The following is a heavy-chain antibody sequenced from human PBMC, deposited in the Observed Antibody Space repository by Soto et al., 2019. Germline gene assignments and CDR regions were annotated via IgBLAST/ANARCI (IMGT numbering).Heavy chain of an antibody. V-gene: IGHV3-33*01. CDR1: GFTFSSYG. CDR2: IWYDGSNK. J-gene: IGHJ4*02. CDR3: ARDPNDY. Sequence: GGSLRLSCAASGFTFSSYGMHWVRQAPGKGLEWLAVIWYDGSNKYYADSVKGRFTISRDNAKNSLYLQMNSLRAEDTAVYYCARDPNDYWGLGTLVTVSS.